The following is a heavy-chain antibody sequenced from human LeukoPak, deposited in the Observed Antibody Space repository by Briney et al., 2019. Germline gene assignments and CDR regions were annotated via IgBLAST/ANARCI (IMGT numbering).Heavy chain of an antibody. V-gene: IGHV3-7*03. CDR2: IKLDGSEK. CDR3: ARDQYDTWSRRGNFDS. J-gene: IGHJ4*02. D-gene: IGHD3-3*01. Sequence: GGSLRLSCAASGFTMRNHWMSWVRQAPGKGLEWVANIKLDGSEKNYVDSVKGRFTISRDNTKNSLYLQMDSLRVEDTAVFYCARDQYDTWSRRGNFDSWGQGTLVIVSS. CDR1: GFTMRNHW.